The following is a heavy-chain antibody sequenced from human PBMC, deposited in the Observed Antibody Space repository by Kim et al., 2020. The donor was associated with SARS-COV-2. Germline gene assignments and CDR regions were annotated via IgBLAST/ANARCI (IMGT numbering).Heavy chain of an antibody. CDR2: ISSSSSYI. J-gene: IGHJ6*02. Sequence: GGSLRLSCAASGFTFSSYSMNWVRQAPGKGLEWVSSISSSSSYIYYADSVKGRFTISRDNAKNSLYLQMNSLRAEDTAVYYCARELSIVVVPAATNMGQGYYYDGMDIWGQGTTVTVSS. D-gene: IGHD2-2*01. V-gene: IGHV3-21*01. CDR3: ARELSIVVVPAATNMGQGYYYDGMDI. CDR1: GFTFSSYS.